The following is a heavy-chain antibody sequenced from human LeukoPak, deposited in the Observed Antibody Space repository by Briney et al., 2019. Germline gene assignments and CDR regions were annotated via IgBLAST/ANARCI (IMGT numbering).Heavy chain of an antibody. CDR3: ARETDSAFDI. Sequence: PGGSLRLSCAASGFTFSSYEMNWVRQAPGKGLEWVSYISSSGSTIYYADSVKGRFTISRDNAKNSLDLQMNSLRAEDTAVYYCARETDSAFDIWGQGTMVTVSS. V-gene: IGHV3-48*03. CDR2: ISSSGSTI. CDR1: GFTFSSYE. J-gene: IGHJ3*02.